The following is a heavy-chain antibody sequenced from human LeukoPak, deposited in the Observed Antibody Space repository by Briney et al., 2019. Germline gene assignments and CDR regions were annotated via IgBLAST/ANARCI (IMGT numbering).Heavy chain of an antibody. V-gene: IGHV3-23*01. D-gene: IGHD6-13*01. J-gene: IGHJ4*02. CDR1: GVTFSSYA. CDR2: ISGSGGST. CDR3: ASDGSSWYYFDY. Sequence: LSGGSLRLSCAASGVTFSSYAMSWVRQAPGKGLEWVSAISGSGGSTYYADSVKGRFTISRDNSKNTLYLQMNSLRAEDTAVYYCASDGSSWYYFDYWGQGTLVTVSS.